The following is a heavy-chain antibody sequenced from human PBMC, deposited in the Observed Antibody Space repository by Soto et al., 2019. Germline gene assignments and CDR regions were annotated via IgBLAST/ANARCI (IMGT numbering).Heavy chain of an antibody. D-gene: IGHD5-18*01. CDR3: AKDLRGHSCGFY. CDR2: ISGSGGST. Sequence: GGSLRLSCAASGFTFSSYAMSWVRQAPGKGLEWVSSISGSGGSTYYADSVKGRFTISRDNSNNTLYLQVNSLRAEDTAVYYCAKDLRGHSCGFYWGHGTLFTVST. J-gene: IGHJ4*01. CDR1: GFTFSSYA. V-gene: IGHV3-23*01.